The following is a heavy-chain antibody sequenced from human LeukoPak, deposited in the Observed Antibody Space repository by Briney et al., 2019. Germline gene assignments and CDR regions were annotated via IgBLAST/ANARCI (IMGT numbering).Heavy chain of an antibody. J-gene: IGHJ6*03. Sequence: PGGSLRLSCAASGFTFSSYGMSWVRQAPGKGLDWVSTISGRRDSTSYADSVKGRFTISRDNSKNTLYLQMNSLRAEDTAVYYCAKDPNFYYCMDVWGKGTTVTISS. CDR1: GFTFSSYG. CDR2: ISGRRDST. CDR3: AKDPNFYYCMDV. V-gene: IGHV3-23*01.